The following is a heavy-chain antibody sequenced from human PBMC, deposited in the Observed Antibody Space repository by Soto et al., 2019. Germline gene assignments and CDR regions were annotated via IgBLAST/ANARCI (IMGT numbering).Heavy chain of an antibody. CDR2: IYYSGST. D-gene: IGHD2-2*01. CDR3: ARDRYCSSTSCPGYYYYMDV. V-gene: IGHV4-59*01. Sequence: SETLSLTCTVSGGSISSYYWSWIRQPPGKGLEWIGYIYYSGSTNYNPSLKSRVTISVDTSKNQFSLKLSSVTAADTAVYYCARDRYCSSTSCPGYYYYMDVWGKGTTVTVSS. CDR1: GGSISSYY. J-gene: IGHJ6*03.